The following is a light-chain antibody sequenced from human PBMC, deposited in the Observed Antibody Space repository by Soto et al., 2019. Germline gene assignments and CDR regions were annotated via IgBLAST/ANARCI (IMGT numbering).Light chain of an antibody. J-gene: IGKJ1*01. V-gene: IGKV3-15*01. CDR1: QSVKSD. CDR3: QQYNTWPWT. CDR2: GAF. Sequence: EIVMTQSPATLSVSPGERATLSCRASQSVKSDLAWYQQKPGQTPRLLIHGAFTRATGIPARFSGSGSGTEFTLTISSLQSEDLAVYYCQQYNTWPWTFGQGTEVEIK.